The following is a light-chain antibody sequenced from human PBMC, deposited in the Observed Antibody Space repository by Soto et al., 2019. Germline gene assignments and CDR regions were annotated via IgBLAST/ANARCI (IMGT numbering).Light chain of an antibody. Sequence: VWTQSPAKLRVAKGERATLSCMASQSVSSYLAWYQQKPGQAPRLLIYDASNRATGIPARFSGSGSGTDLTITISSLEPADFAVYYCQQRSNSPWTFGQGTKVDIK. CDR1: QSVSSY. J-gene: IGKJ1*01. V-gene: IGKV3-11*01. CDR2: DAS. CDR3: QQRSNSPWT.